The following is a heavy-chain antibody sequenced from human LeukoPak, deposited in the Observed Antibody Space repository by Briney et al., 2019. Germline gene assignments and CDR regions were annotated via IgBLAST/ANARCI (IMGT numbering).Heavy chain of an antibody. Sequence: SGSTNYNPSLKSRVTISVDTSKNQFSLKLSSVTAADTAVYYCARVASRRYYGSGSYRVDYWGQGTLVTVSS. CDR3: ARVASRRYYGSGSYRVDY. J-gene: IGHJ4*02. D-gene: IGHD3-10*01. V-gene: IGHV4-34*01. CDR2: SGST.